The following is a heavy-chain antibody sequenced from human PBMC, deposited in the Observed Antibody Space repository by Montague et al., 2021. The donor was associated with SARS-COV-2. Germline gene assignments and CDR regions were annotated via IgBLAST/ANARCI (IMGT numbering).Heavy chain of an antibody. D-gene: IGHD4-17*01. CDR1: GFTFSNYY. CDR2: MTSTGRNI. V-gene: IGHV3-11*01. Sequence: SLRLSCAASGFTFSNYYMHWVRQVPGKGLEWMAYMTSTGRNIDYADSVKGRFTISRDNAKSFLFLEMNSLRAEDTAVYYCARDQLENGVEFDYWGQGSLVTVSS. CDR3: ARDQLENGVEFDY. J-gene: IGHJ4*02.